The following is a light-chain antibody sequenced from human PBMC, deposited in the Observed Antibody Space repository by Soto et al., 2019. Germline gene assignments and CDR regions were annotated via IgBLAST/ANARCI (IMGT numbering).Light chain of an antibody. CDR3: QHLGT. V-gene: IGKV1-5*03. Sequence: DIQLTQSPSTLSASVGDRATVTCRASQSISTWLAWYQQKPGKAPKLLIYKASSLQSGVPSRFSGSGSGTEFTLTISSLQPDDFATYYCQHLGTFGQGTKVEIK. CDR1: QSISTW. J-gene: IGKJ1*01. CDR2: KAS.